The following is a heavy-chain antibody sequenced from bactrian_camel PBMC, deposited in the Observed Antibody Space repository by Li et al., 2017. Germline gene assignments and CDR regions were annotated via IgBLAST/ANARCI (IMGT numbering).Heavy chain of an antibody. CDR3: AADQLYGTCRDVLDFPA. D-gene: IGHD6*01. CDR2: LTMDGGTT. Sequence: VQLVESGGGLVQPGGSLRLSCAASGFTYFNDYVSWVRQAPGKGLEWVSALTMDGGTTYYADSVKGRFIITRDKAKDLVYLQMNGLQPEDTGMYYCAADQLYGTCRDVLDFPARGQGTQVTVS. CDR1: GFTYFNDY. J-gene: IGHJ4*01. V-gene: IGHV3S40*01.